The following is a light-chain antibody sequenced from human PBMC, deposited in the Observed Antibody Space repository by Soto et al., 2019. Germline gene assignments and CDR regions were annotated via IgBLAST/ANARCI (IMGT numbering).Light chain of an antibody. CDR1: SSDVGGYDF. Sequence: QSALTQPASVSGSPGQSITISCPGTSSDVGGYDFVSWSQQHPGKAPKLMIYDVSSRPSGVSNRFSGSKSGNTASLTISGLQAEDEADYYCSSYTSSSTLVVFGGGTKLTVL. CDR2: DVS. J-gene: IGLJ2*01. V-gene: IGLV2-14*03. CDR3: SSYTSSSTLVV.